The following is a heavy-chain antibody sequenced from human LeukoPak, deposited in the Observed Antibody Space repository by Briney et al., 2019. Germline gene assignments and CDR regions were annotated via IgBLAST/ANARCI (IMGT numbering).Heavy chain of an antibody. D-gene: IGHD6-6*01. J-gene: IGHJ6*03. CDR3: ARDGVRQLGNYYYYMDV. Sequence: GGSLRLSCAASGFTFSSYSMNWVRQAPGKGLEWVSYISSSSSAIYYADSVKGRFTISRDNAKNSLYLQMNSLRAEDTAVYYCARDGVRQLGNYYYYMDVWGKGTTVTVSS. V-gene: IGHV3-48*01. CDR2: ISSSSSAI. CDR1: GFTFSSYS.